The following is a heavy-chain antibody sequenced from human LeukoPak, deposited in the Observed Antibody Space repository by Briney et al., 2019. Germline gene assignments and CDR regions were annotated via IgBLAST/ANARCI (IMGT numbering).Heavy chain of an antibody. V-gene: IGHV3-30-3*01. CDR3: ARGGSSWTEYFQH. D-gene: IGHD6-13*01. CDR2: ISYDGSNK. Sequence: GRSLRLSCAASGFTFSSYAMHWVRQAPGKGLEWVAVISYDGSNKYYADSVKGRFTISRDNSKNTLYLQMNSLRAEDTAVYYCARGGSSWTEYFQHWGQGTLVTVSS. J-gene: IGHJ1*01. CDR1: GFTFSSYA.